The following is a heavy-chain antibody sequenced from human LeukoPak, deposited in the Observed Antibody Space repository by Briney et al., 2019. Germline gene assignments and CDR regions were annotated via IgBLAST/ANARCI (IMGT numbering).Heavy chain of an antibody. CDR2: IYYSGST. CDR3: ARSQGCYGSGQAFDY. Sequence: SETLSLTCTVSGGSISSSSYYWGWIRQPPGKGLEWIGSIYYSGSTNYNPSLKSRVTISVDTSKNQFSLKLSSVTAADTAVYYCARSQGCYGSGQAFDYWGQGTLVTVSS. J-gene: IGHJ4*02. CDR1: GGSISSSSYY. D-gene: IGHD2-15*01. V-gene: IGHV4-39*07.